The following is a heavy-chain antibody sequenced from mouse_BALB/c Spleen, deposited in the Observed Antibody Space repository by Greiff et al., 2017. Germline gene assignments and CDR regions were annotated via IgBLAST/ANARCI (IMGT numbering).Heavy chain of an antibody. V-gene: IGHV14-1*02. Sequence: EVKLVESGAELVRPGALVKLSCKASGFNIKDYYMHWVKQRPEQGLEWIGWIDPENGNTIYDPKFQGKASITADTSSNTAYLQLSSLTSEDTAVYYCARGVGYYGVDYWGQGTTLTVSS. CDR2: IDPENGNT. CDR3: ARGVGYYGVDY. D-gene: IGHD2-3*01. J-gene: IGHJ2*01. CDR1: GFNIKDYY.